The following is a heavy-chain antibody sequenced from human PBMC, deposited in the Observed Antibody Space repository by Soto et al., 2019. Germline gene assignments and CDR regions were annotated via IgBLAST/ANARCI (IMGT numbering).Heavy chain of an antibody. Sequence: GGSLRLSCVASGFTFSNYPMTWVRQAPGRGLAWVSSIGSNGGDTYYGDSVKGRFTISRDNSKNTLYLQMNSLRAEDTAVYYCAKCRPYSTSSSLDYWGQGILVTVSS. D-gene: IGHD6-6*01. CDR1: GFTFSNYP. J-gene: IGHJ4*02. V-gene: IGHV3-23*02. CDR2: IGSNGGDT. CDR3: AKCRPYSTSSSLDY.